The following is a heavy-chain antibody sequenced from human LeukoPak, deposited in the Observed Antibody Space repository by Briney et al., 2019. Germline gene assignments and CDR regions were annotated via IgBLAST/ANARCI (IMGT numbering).Heavy chain of an antibody. D-gene: IGHD7-27*01. CDR1: GGSVSSGTYF. J-gene: IGHJ4*02. V-gene: IGHV4-61*01. CDR3: ARWGTY. Sequence: PSETLSLTCTVSGGSVSSGTYFWTWVRQPPGKGLEWIGHIHYSVTTNYNPSLKSRVTMSLDTSKNQFSLKLTSVTAADTAIYFCARWGTYWGQGILVTVSS. CDR2: IHYSVTT.